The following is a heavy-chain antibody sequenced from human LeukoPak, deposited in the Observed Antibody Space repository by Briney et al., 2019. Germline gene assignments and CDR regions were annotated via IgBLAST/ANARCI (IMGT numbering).Heavy chain of an antibody. CDR1: GFTFNKYW. CDR3: ARIGYSISSNDY. J-gene: IGHJ4*02. CDR2: INQDGSGK. D-gene: IGHD6-6*01. V-gene: IGHV3-7*01. Sequence: PGGPLRLSCAASGFTFNKYWMTWIRQAPGKGLEWVANINQDGSGKYYVASLKGRITISRDNAKNSVFLQMNSLRVEDTAIYFCARIGYSISSNDYWGQGTLVTVSS.